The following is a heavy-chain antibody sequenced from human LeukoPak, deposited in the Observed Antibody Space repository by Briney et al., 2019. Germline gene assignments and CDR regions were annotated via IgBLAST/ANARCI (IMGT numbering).Heavy chain of an antibody. V-gene: IGHV3-23*01. CDR3: AKYDSYSSSWYYFDY. D-gene: IGHD6-13*01. CDR1: GFTFSSYA. Sequence: PGGSLRLSCAASGFTFSSYAMSWVRQAPGKGLEWVSAISGSGGSTYYADSVKGRFTISRDNPKNTLYLQMNSLRAEDTAVYYCAKYDSYSSSWYYFDYWGQGTLVTVSS. CDR2: ISGSGGST. J-gene: IGHJ4*02.